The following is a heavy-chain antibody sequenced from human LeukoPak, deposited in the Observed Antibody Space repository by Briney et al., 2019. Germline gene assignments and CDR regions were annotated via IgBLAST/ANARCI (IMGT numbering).Heavy chain of an antibody. CDR3: ARHGYSYGTFDY. J-gene: IGHJ4*02. V-gene: IGHV4-34*01. CDR1: GGSFSGYY. D-gene: IGHD5-18*01. CDR2: INHSGST. Sequence: SETLSLTCAVYGGSFSGYYWSWIRQPPGKGLEWIGEINHSGSTNYNPSLKSRVTISVDTSKNQFSLKLSSVTAADTAVYYCARHGYSYGTFDYWGQGTLVTVSS.